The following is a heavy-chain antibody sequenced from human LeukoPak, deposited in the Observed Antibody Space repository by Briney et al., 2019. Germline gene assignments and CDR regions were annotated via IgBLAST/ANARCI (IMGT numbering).Heavy chain of an antibody. V-gene: IGHV3-23*01. CDR2: ISGSGGST. CDR1: GFTFSSYA. D-gene: IGHD3-10*01. CDR3: GKRELWHGSGEDA. J-gene: IGHJ6*02. Sequence: GGSLRLSCAASGFTFSSYAMSWVRQAPGKGLEWVSAISGSGGSTYYADSVKGRFTISRDNSKNTLYLQMNSLRAEDTAVYYCGKRELWHGSGEDAWGQGTTVTVSS.